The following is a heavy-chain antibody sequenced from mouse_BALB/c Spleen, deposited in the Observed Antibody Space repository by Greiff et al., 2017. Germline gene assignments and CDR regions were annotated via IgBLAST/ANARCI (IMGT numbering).Heavy chain of an antibody. J-gene: IGHJ3*01. CDR3: ARSYYGSSYPWFAY. Sequence: LQESGPELVKPGASVKMSCKASGYTFTSYVMHWVKQKPGQGLEWIGYINPYNDGTKYNEKFKGKATLTSDKSSSTAYMELSSLTSEDSAVYYCARSYYGSSYPWFAYWGQGTLVTVSA. V-gene: IGHV1-14*01. CDR1: GYTFTSYV. D-gene: IGHD1-1*01. CDR2: INPYNDGT.